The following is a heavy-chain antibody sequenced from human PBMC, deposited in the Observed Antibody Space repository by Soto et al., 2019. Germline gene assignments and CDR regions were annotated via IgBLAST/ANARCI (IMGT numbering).Heavy chain of an antibody. CDR1: GFTFSSYG. D-gene: IGHD3-3*01. CDR2: ISYDGSNK. V-gene: IGHV3-30*18. Sequence: GGSLRLSCAASGFTFSSYGMHWVRQAPGKGLEWVAVISYDGSNKYYADSVKGRFTISRDNSKNTLYLQMNSLRAEDTAVYYCAKEVAIFGVVSDGMDVWGQGTTVTVSS. J-gene: IGHJ6*02. CDR3: AKEVAIFGVVSDGMDV.